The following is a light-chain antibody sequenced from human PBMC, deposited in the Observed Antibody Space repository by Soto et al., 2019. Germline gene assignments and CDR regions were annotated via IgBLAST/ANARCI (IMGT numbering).Light chain of an antibody. J-gene: IGLJ1*01. CDR3: CSYAGSYSYV. CDR2: DDS. V-gene: IGLV2-11*01. CDR1: SSDVCGYNY. Sequence: QSALTQPRSVSGSPGQSVTISCTGTSSDVCGYNYVSWYQQHPGKAPKLMIYDDSKRPSGLPDRFSGSKSGNTPSLTISGLQAEDEADYYCCSYAGSYSYVFGTGTKLTVL.